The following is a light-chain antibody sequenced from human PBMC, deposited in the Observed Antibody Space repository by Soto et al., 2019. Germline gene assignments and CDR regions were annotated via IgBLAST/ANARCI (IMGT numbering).Light chain of an antibody. Sequence: DLQMTQSPSALSASVGDRVTITCRASQIISSWVAWYQQKPGQPPKLLIYWASTRESGVPDRFSGSGSGTDFTLTISSLQAEDVAVYYCQQYYSTPPTFGQGTKVEIK. J-gene: IGKJ1*01. CDR3: QQYYSTPPT. CDR1: QIISSW. CDR2: WAS. V-gene: IGKV4-1*01.